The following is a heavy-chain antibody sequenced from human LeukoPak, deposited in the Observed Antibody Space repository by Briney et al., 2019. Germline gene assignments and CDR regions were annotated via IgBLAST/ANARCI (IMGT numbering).Heavy chain of an antibody. J-gene: IGHJ4*02. D-gene: IGHD6-13*01. Sequence: PSETLSLTCTVSGGSISSYYWSWVRQPPGKGLEWIGYIYYSGSTNYNPSLKSRVTISVDTSKNQFSLKLSSVTAADTAVYYCARHAARVFSGPYYFDYWGKGTLVTVSS. CDR2: IYYSGST. CDR1: GGSISSYY. V-gene: IGHV4-59*08. CDR3: ARHAARVFSGPYYFDY.